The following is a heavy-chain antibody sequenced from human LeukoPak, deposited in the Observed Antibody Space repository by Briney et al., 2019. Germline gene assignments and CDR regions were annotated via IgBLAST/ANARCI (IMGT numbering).Heavy chain of an antibody. CDR1: GFTFSSYG. D-gene: IGHD6-13*01. CDR3: ARGPYTGYSSSWYVFQH. Sequence: GGSLRLSCAASGFTFSSYGMHWVRQAPGKGLEWVAVIWYDGSNKYYADSVKGRFTISRDNSKSTLYLQMNSLRAEDTAVYYCARGPYTGYSSSWYVFQHWGQGTLVTVSS. V-gene: IGHV3-33*01. J-gene: IGHJ1*01. CDR2: IWYDGSNK.